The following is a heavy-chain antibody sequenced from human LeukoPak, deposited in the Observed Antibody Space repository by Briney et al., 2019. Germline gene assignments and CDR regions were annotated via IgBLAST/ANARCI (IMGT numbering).Heavy chain of an antibody. CDR1: GFTFSTFH. D-gene: IGHD3-16*01. V-gene: IGHV3-30*03. CDR3: TTGWGAGNRPFDS. Sequence: GGSLRLSCLGSGFTFSTFHIHWVRQAPGKGLEWVAFISDNVSHNDYSDSVKGRFTISRDNSKNIVYLQMRSLRPEDAAVYYCTTGWGAGNRPFDSWGQGTLVTVSS. J-gene: IGHJ4*02. CDR2: ISDNVSHN.